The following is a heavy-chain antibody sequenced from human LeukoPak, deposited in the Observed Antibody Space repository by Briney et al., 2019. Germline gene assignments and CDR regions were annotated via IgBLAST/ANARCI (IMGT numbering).Heavy chain of an antibody. J-gene: IGHJ5*02. D-gene: IGHD1-26*01. Sequence: PGGSLRLSCAASGFTFSDYYMSWIRQAPGKGLEWVSYISSSGSIIYYADSVKGRFTISRDNAKNSLYLQMNSLRAEDTAVYYCARDRPYSGRYPLFDPWGQGTLVTVSS. V-gene: IGHV3-11*04. CDR1: GFTFSDYY. CDR2: ISSSGSII. CDR3: ARDRPYSGRYPLFDP.